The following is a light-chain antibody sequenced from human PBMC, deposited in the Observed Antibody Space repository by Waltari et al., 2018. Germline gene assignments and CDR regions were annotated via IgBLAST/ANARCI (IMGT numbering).Light chain of an antibody. CDR2: RNN. V-gene: IGLV1-47*01. J-gene: IGLJ2*01. CDR1: SSNIGSNY. Sequence: QSVLTQPPSASGTPGQRVTISCSGSSSNIGSNYVYWYQHLPGTAPKVLIYRNNRRPSGVPDRLSGSKSGTAASLAISGLRSEDEADDYWAAWDDSLSGPVFGGGTKVTAL. CDR3: AAWDDSLSGPV.